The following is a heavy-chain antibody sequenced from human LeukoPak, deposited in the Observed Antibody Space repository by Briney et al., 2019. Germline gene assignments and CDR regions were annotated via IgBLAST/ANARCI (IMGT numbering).Heavy chain of an antibody. V-gene: IGHV1-24*01. J-gene: IGHJ4*02. CDR3: ATVPGYDYVWGSYDY. CDR2: FDPEDGET. CDR1: GYTLTELS. Sequence: GASVKVSCKVSGYTLTELSMHWVRQAPGKGLEWMGGFDPEDGETIYAQKFQGRVTMTEVTSADTAYMELSSLRSGDTAVYYCATVPGYDYVWGSYDYWGQGTLVTVSS. D-gene: IGHD3-16*01.